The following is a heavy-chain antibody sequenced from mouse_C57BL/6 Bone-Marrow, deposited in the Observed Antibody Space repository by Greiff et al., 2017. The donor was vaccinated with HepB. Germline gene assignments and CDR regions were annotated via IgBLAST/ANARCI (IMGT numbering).Heavy chain of an antibody. CDR2: IYPRDGST. V-gene: IGHV1-78*01. CDR1: GYTFTDHT. D-gene: IGHD2-5*01. Sequence: VQLQESDAELVKPGASVKISCKVSGYTFTDHTIHWMKQRPEQGLEWIGYIYPRDGSTKYNEKFKGKAPLTADKTSSTAYMQLNSLTSEDSAVYFCGRKESNCWYFDVWGTGTTVTVSS. CDR3: GRKESNCWYFDV. J-gene: IGHJ1*03.